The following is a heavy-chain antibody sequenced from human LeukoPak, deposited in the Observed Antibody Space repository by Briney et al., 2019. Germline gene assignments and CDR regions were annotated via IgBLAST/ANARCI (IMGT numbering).Heavy chain of an antibody. Sequence: SETLSLTCSVSGGSISSYYWSWIRQPAGKGLEWIGRIYTSGSTNYNPSLKSRVTMSVDTSKNQFSLKLSSVTAADTAVYYCARDLGSSSWYANPPWFDPWGQGTLVTVSS. J-gene: IGHJ5*02. CDR2: IYTSGST. D-gene: IGHD6-13*01. CDR3: ARDLGSSSWYANPPWFDP. CDR1: GGSISSYY. V-gene: IGHV4-4*07.